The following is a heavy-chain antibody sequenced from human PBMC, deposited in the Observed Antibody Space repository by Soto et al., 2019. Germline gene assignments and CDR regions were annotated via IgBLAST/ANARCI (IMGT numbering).Heavy chain of an antibody. CDR1: GFTFSTYA. CDR3: TRGGGGATASHYYYGMDV. CDR2: IRSKAYGGTT. J-gene: IGHJ6*02. V-gene: IGHV3-49*03. Sequence: GGSLRLSCAASGFTFSTYAMSWFRQASGKGLEWVGFIRSKAYGGTTEYAASVKGRFTISRDDSKSIAYLQMNSLKTEDTAVYYCTRGGGGATASHYYYGMDVWGQGTTVTVSS. D-gene: IGHD1-26*01.